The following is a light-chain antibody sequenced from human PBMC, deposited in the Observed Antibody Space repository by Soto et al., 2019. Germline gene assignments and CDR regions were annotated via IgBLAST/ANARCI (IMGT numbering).Light chain of an antibody. CDR3: QQSYSTPWT. Sequence: DIQMTQSPSSLSASVGDRVTITCRASQSISSYLNWYQQKPGKAPKLLIYAASSLQSGVPSRFSGSGSGTHSTLTFSSLQPEDFATYYCQQSYSTPWTFGQGTKVEIK. CDR2: AAS. V-gene: IGKV1-39*01. J-gene: IGKJ1*01. CDR1: QSISSY.